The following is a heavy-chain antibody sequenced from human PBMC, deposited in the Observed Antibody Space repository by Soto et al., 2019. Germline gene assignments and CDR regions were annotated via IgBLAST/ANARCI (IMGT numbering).Heavy chain of an antibody. CDR2: IIPIFGTA. V-gene: IGHV1-69*06. CDR3: ARPKYHYDSSGYYGY. D-gene: IGHD3-22*01. J-gene: IGHJ4*02. CDR1: GGTFSSYA. Sequence: SVKVSCQASGGTFSSYAISWVRQAPGQGLEWMGGIIPIFGTANYAQKFQGRVTITADKSTSTAYMELSSLRSEDTAVYYCARPKYHYDSSGYYGYWGQGTLVTVSS.